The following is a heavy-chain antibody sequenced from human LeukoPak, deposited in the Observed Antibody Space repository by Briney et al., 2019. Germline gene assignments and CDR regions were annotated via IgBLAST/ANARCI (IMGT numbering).Heavy chain of an antibody. J-gene: IGHJ3*02. Sequence: GASVKVSCKASGYTFTSYDISWVRQAPGQGLEWMGGIIPIFGTANYAQKFQGRVTITADESTSTAYMELSSLRSEDTAVYYCARDWRPDAFDIWGQGTMVTVSS. CDR1: GYTFTSYD. CDR2: IIPIFGTA. CDR3: ARDWRPDAFDI. D-gene: IGHD6-6*01. V-gene: IGHV1-69*13.